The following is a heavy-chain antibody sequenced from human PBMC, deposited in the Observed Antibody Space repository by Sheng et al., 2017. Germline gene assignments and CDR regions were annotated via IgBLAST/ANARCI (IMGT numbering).Heavy chain of an antibody. CDR3: ARDRAGGNGFGDWFDP. CDR2: IYYSGST. V-gene: IGHV4-59*01. D-gene: IGHD3-10*01. Sequence: QVQLQESGPGLVKPSETLSLTCTVSGGSISSYYWSWIRQPPGKGLEWIGYIYYSGSTNYNPSLKSRVTISVDTSKNQFSLKLSSVTAADTAVYYCARDRAGGNGFGDWFDPWGQGTLVTVSS. CDR1: GGSISSYY. J-gene: IGHJ5*02.